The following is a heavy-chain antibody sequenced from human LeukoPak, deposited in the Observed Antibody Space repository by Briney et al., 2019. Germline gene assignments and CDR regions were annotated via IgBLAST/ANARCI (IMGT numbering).Heavy chain of an antibody. D-gene: IGHD4-17*01. V-gene: IGHV3-53*01. J-gene: IGHJ4*02. CDR3: AKDYGPLSSY. CDR1: GFTVSNNY. CDR2: IYSGGST. Sequence: PGGSLRLSCAASGFTVSNNYMRWVRQAPGKGLEWVSLIYSGGSTYYADSVKGRFTISRDNSKNTLYLQMNSLRAEDTAVYYCAKDYGPLSSYWGQGILVTVSS.